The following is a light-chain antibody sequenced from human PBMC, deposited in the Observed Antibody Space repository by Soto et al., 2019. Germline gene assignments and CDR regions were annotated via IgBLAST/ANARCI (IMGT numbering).Light chain of an antibody. Sequence: EIVMTQSPATLSVSPGERATLSCRASQSVSSNLVWYQQKPGQAPSLLIYGASTRATGIPARFSGSGSGTEFTLTISSLQSEDFAVYXCQQYNNWPTFGPGTKVDIK. J-gene: IGKJ3*01. CDR2: GAS. CDR1: QSVSSN. CDR3: QQYNNWPT. V-gene: IGKV3-15*01.